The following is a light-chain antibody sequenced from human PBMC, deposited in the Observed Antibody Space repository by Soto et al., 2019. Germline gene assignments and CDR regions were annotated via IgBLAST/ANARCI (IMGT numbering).Light chain of an antibody. CDR2: EVT. CDR3: NSFRVNRLYV. Sequence: QSALAQPASVSGSPGQTISISCTGTSSDVGGYNAVSWYQHHPGKAPKLIIYEVTHRPAGVSGRFSASKSGNTASLTITGLQAEDGADYYCNSFRVNRLYVFGTGTKLTVL. V-gene: IGLV2-14*01. CDR1: SSDVGGYNA. J-gene: IGLJ1*01.